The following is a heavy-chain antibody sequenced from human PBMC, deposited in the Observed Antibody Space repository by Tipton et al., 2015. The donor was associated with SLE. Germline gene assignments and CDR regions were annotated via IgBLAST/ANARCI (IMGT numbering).Heavy chain of an antibody. Sequence: SLRLSCVASGFTVSTNYMAWVRQAPGKGLEWVSIIYSGGSTNYADSVKGRFTISRDNSENTLYLQMNSLRAEDTAVYFCARGLVPNAVARPVYWGQGMLVTVSS. CDR1: GFTVSTNY. CDR3: ARGLVPNAVARPVY. CDR2: IYSGGST. D-gene: IGHD6-19*01. V-gene: IGHV3-66*01. J-gene: IGHJ4*02.